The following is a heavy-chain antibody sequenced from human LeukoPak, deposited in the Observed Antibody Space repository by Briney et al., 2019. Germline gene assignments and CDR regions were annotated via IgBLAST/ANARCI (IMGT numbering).Heavy chain of an antibody. V-gene: IGHV3-21*01. CDR2: ISSSSSYI. CDR3: AREPRAVAGEFDY. D-gene: IGHD6-19*01. CDR1: GFTFSSYS. Sequence: GGSLRLSCAASGFTFSSYSMNWVRQAPGKGLEWVSSISSSSSYIYYADSVKGRFTISRDNAKNSLYLQTNSLRAEDTAVYYCAREPRAVAGEFDYWGQGTLVTVSS. J-gene: IGHJ4*02.